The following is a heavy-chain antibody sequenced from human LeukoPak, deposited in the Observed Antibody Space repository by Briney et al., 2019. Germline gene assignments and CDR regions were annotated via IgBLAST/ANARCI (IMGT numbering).Heavy chain of an antibody. CDR3: ARGRGYSQSNWVDP. CDR2: ISGSGGST. J-gene: IGHJ5*02. Sequence: GGTLRLSCAASGFTFSSYGMSWVRQAPGKGLEWVPAISGSGGSTYYADSVKGRFTISRDNSKNTLYLQMNSLRAEDTAVYYCARGRGYSQSNWVDPWGQGTMVTVSA. CDR1: GFTFSSYG. D-gene: IGHD5-18*01. V-gene: IGHV3-23*01.